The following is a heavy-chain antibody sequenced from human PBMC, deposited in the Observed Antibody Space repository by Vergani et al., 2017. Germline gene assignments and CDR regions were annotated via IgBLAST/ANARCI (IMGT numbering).Heavy chain of an antibody. CDR3: ARDLSDARLRFVDY. CDR1: GFTFSSYG. J-gene: IGHJ4*02. D-gene: IGHD5-12*01. CDR2: ISYDGSNK. V-gene: IGHV3-30*03. Sequence: QVQLVESGGGVVQPGRSLRLSCAASGFTFSSYGMHWVRQAPGKGLEWVAVISYDGSNKYYADSVKGRFTISRDNSKNTLYLQMNSLRAEDTAVYYCARDLSDARLRFVDYWGQGTLVTVSS.